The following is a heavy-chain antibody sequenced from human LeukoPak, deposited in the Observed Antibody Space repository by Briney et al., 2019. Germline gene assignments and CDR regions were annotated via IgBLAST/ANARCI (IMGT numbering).Heavy chain of an antibody. V-gene: IGHV1-69*06. D-gene: IGHD5-24*01. CDR3: ARGAGDGWYYFDY. Sequence: AAVKVSCKASGGTFSSYAISWVRQAPGQGLEWMGGIIPIFGTANYAQKFQGRVTITADKSTSTAYMELSSLRSEDTAVYYCARGAGDGWYYFDYWGQGTLVTVSS. CDR2: IIPIFGTA. CDR1: GGTFSSYA. J-gene: IGHJ4*02.